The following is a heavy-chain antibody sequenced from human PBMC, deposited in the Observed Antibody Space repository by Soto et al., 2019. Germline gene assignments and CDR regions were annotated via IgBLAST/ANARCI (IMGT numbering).Heavy chain of an antibody. CDR2: MHKSGSA. V-gene: IGHV4-30-4*01. J-gene: IGHJ4*02. CDR3: ARTRYYDFWRIDS. CDR1: DGSVSSGDYY. D-gene: IGHD3-3*01. Sequence: QVQLQESGPGMVKPSETLSLTCTVSDGSVSSGDYYWSWIRQPPGKGLEWIGYMHKSGSAYYNPSLKGRPTISIGTSLNQFSLKVNSMTAADTAVYYCARTRYYDFWRIDSWGQGTLVTVSS.